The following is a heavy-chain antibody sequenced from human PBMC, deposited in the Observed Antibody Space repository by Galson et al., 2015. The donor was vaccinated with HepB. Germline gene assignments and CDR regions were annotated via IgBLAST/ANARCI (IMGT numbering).Heavy chain of an antibody. CDR2: INAGNGNT. Sequence: SVKVSCKASGYTFTSYAMHWVRQAPGQRLEWMGWINAGNGNTKYSQKFQGRVTITRDTSASTAYMELSSLRSEDTAVYYCARERIAAADYYGMDVWGQGTTVTVSS. CDR3: ARERIAAADYYGMDV. D-gene: IGHD6-13*01. CDR1: GYTFTSYA. V-gene: IGHV1-3*01. J-gene: IGHJ6*02.